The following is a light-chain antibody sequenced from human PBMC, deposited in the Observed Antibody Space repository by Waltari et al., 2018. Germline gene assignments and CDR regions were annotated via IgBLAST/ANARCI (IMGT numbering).Light chain of an antibody. CDR3: QHYVSLPAT. V-gene: IGKV3-20*01. CDR1: QSFSIY. CDR2: HAS. J-gene: IGKJ1*01. Sequence: SCRASQSFSIYLAWYQQKPGQAPSLLIYHASSRATGIPDRFSGSGSGTDFSLTISRLGPEDFAMYYCQHYVSLPATFGPGTKVEIK.